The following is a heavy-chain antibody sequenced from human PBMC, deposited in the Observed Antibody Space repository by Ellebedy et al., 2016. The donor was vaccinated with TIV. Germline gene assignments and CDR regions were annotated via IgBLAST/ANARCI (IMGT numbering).Heavy chain of an antibody. J-gene: IGHJ4*02. D-gene: IGHD6-6*01. V-gene: IGHV3-23*01. CDR2: ISGTGGST. CDR3: ARDGVSSSSKMVY. CDR1: GFTFSSYA. Sequence: GESLKISCAASGFTFSSYAMSWVRQAPGKGLEWVSIISGTGGSTNYADSVRGRSTISRDTAKNSLYLQMNSLRDEDTAVYFCARDGVSSSSKMVYWGQGNLVTVSS.